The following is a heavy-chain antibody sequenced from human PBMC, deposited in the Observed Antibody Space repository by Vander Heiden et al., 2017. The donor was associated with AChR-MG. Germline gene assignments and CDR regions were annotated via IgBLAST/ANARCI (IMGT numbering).Heavy chain of an antibody. Sequence: EVQLVESGGDLVQPGGSLRLSCEASKFTFSNYWMSWVRQAPGKGLEGVATIKADGSDTWYVDSVKGRFTISRDNTKNSLYLQMNSLRAEDTAVYYCARVPDGGNIWFDSWGQGTLVTVSS. J-gene: IGHJ5*01. CDR3: ARVPDGGNIWFDS. CDR2: IKADGSDT. CDR1: KFTFSNYW. D-gene: IGHD4-17*01. V-gene: IGHV3-7*01.